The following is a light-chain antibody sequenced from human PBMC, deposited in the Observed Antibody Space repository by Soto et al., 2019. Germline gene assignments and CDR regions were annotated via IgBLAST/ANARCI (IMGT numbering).Light chain of an antibody. Sequence: QSVLTQPASVSGSPGQSITISCTGISSDVGSYSLVSWYQQHPGKAPKAMIYEDNKRPSGVSDRFSGSKSGNTASLTISGLQAEDEADYYCLSYSGSYVFGTGTQLTVL. CDR1: SSDVGSYSL. J-gene: IGLJ1*01. CDR2: EDN. V-gene: IGLV2-23*01. CDR3: LSYSGSYV.